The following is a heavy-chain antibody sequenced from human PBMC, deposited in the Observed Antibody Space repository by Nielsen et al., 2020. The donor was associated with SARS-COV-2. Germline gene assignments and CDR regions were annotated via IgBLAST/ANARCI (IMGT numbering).Heavy chain of an antibody. J-gene: IGHJ4*02. D-gene: IGHD5-18*01. CDR2: ISSSGSTI. Sequence: GESLKISRAASGFTFSDYYMSWIRQAPGKGLEWVSYISSSGSTIYYADSVKGRFTISRDNAKNSLYLQMNSLRAEDTAVYYCASPSIQRDFDYWGQGTLVTVSS. CDR1: GFTFSDYY. CDR3: ASPSIQRDFDY. V-gene: IGHV3-11*04.